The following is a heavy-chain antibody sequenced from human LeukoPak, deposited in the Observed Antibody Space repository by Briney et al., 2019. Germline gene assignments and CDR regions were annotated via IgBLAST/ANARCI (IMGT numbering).Heavy chain of an antibody. D-gene: IGHD6-6*01. J-gene: IGHJ6*02. CDR1: GYTFTSYG. CDR3: ARDKPIAARLPYYYYGMDV. V-gene: IGHV1-18*01. Sequence: ASVKVSCKASGYTFTSYGISWVRQAPGQGLEWMGWISAYNGNTNYAQKLQGRATMTTDTSTSTAYMELRSLRSDDTAVYYCARDKPIAARLPYYYYGMDVWGQGTTVTVSS. CDR2: ISAYNGNT.